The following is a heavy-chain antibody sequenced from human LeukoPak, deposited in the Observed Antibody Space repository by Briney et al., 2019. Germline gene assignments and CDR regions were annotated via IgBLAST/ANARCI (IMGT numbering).Heavy chain of an antibody. CDR1: GYTVSSGFY. D-gene: IGHD5-24*01. CDR2: FHHTVNT. Sequence: SETLSLTCSVSGYTVSSGFYWDWIRQSPGKEMEWLGSFHHTVNTPYNPSLKGRVSISVDASKNQLSLKVTSVTAADTATYFCARREGNNFDFWGRGHLVTVSS. CDR3: ARREGNNFDF. J-gene: IGHJ4*02. V-gene: IGHV4-38-2*02.